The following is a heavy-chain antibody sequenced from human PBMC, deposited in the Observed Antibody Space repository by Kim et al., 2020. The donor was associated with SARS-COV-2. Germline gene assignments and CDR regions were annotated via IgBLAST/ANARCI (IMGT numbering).Heavy chain of an antibody. CDR3: ARLEYSSAPFDD. D-gene: IGHD6-25*01. V-gene: IGHV3-21*01. J-gene: IGHJ4*02. Sequence: YFADSVTSRLAISGGNAKNPLYLQMTDLRAEDTAVYYCARLEYSSAPFDDWGQGTLVTVSS.